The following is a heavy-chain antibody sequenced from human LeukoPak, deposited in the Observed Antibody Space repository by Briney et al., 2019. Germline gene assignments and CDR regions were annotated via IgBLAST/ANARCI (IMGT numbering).Heavy chain of an antibody. CDR1: GFTFSWYG. Sequence: GSLRLSCAASGFTFSWYGIHWVSQAPGKGLDRVAAIWYDGSKKYYADSVKGRFTISRDNSKNTLSLQMNSPGAEDTAVYYCARGPVAITIFGVVTTSYFDYWGHGSLVPVSS. D-gene: IGHD3-3*01. CDR2: IWYDGSKK. J-gene: IGHJ4*01. CDR3: ARGPVAITIFGVVTTSYFDY. V-gene: IGHV3-33*01.